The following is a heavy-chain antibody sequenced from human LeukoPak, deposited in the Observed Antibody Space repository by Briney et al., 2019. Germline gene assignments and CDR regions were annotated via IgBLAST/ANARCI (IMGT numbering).Heavy chain of an antibody. D-gene: IGHD5-12*01. CDR2: IYYSGST. V-gene: IGHV4-59*01. CDR1: GGSISSYY. CDR3: ARDTRNIAARDGYIDY. Sequence: SETLSLTCTVSGGSISSYYWSWIRQPPGKGLEWIGYIYYSGSTNYNPSLKSRVTISVDTSKSQFSLKLSSVTAADTAVYYCARDTRNIAARDGYIDYWGQGTLVTVSS. J-gene: IGHJ4*02.